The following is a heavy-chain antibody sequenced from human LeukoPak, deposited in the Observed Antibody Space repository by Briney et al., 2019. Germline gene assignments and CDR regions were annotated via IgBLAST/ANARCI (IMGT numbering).Heavy chain of an antibody. V-gene: IGHV1-46*01. J-gene: IGHJ3*02. CDR3: ARGDHVRIYAESAFDI. Sequence: ASVKVSCKASGYTFTSYYIHWVRQAPGQGLEWVGIINPSGGSTNYAQKFRGRVTMTRDTSTSTVYMQLSSLRSEDTAVYYCARGDHVRIYAESAFDIWGQGTMVSVSS. CDR1: GYTFTSYY. CDR2: INPSGGST. D-gene: IGHD5/OR15-5a*01.